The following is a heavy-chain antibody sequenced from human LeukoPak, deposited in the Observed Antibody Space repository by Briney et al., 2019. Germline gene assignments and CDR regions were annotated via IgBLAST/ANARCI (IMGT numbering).Heavy chain of an antibody. CDR1: GGSISSYY. J-gene: IGHJ2*01. CDR3: ATSSRGLTGYYWYFDL. V-gene: IGHV4-59*01. CDR2: IYYSGST. Sequence: SETLSLTCTVSGGSISSYYWSWIRQPPGKGLEWIGDIYYSGSTNYNPSLKSRVTISVDTSKNQFSLKLSSVTAADTAVYYCATSSRGLTGYYWYFDLWGRGTLVTVSS. D-gene: IGHD7-27*01.